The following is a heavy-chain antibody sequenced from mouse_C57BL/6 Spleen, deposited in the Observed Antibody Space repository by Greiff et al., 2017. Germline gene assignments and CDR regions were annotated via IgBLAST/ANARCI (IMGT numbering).Heavy chain of an antibody. CDR3: ARDHYYGSSYVYFDV. V-gene: IGHV5-17*01. D-gene: IGHD1-1*01. J-gene: IGHJ1*03. CDR2: ISSGCSTI. Sequence: EVKLVESGGGLVKPGGSLKLSCAASGFTFSDYGMHWVRQAPEKGLEWVAYISSGCSTIYYADTVKGRFTISRDNAKNTLFLQMTSLRSEDTAMYYCARDHYYGSSYVYFDVWGTGTTVTVSS. CDR1: GFTFSDYG.